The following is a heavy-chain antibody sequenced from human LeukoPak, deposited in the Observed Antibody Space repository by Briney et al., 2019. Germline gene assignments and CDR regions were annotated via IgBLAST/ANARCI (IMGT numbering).Heavy chain of an antibody. CDR1: GFTFSSYW. J-gene: IGHJ6*02. CDR2: IKQDGSEE. CDR3: ARDPYSSTWSYGMDV. V-gene: IGHV3-7*05. D-gene: IGHD6-6*01. Sequence: GGSLRLSCAASGFTFSSYWISWVRQAPGKGLEWVADIKQDGSEEVYVDSVKGRFTISRDNAKNSLFLQMNTLRAEDTAVYYCARDPYSSTWSYGMDVWGQGTTVTVSS.